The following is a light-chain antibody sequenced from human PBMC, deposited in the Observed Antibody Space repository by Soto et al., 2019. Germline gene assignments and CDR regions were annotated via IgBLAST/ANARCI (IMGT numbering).Light chain of an antibody. V-gene: IGKV3D-20*01. CDR2: DAS. CDR3: QQYGSSPRT. J-gene: IGKJ1*01. Sequence: EIVFTQSPATLSLSPGERATLSSRASQSVSSSYLAWYQQKPGLAPRLLIYDASSRATGIPDRFSGSGSGTDFTLTISRLEPEDFAVYYCQQYGSSPRTFGQGTKVDIK. CDR1: QSVSSSY.